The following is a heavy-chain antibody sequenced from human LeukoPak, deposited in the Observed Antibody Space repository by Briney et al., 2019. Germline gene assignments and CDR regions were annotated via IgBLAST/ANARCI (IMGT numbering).Heavy chain of an antibody. CDR1: GGPITNSY. J-gene: IGHJ3*01. D-gene: IGHD5-24*01. Sequence: PSETLSLICTVSGGPITNSYWSWIRHSAGTGMEWIGRIHATGSTDYSPSLKSRVSMSLDMPTKQFSLTLSAVTAADTATYYCARILGREIWGQGTMVNVSP. CDR2: IHATGST. CDR3: ARILGREI. V-gene: IGHV4-4*07.